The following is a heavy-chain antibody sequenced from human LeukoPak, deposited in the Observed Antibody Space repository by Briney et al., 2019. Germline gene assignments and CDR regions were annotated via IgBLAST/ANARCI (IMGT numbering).Heavy chain of an antibody. J-gene: IGHJ5*02. V-gene: IGHV4-59*08. CDR3: AKHHTTVGIAVAGNEDWFDP. CDR2: IYYSGST. D-gene: IGHD6-19*01. CDR1: GGSISSYY. Sequence: SETLSLTCTVSGGSISSYYWSWIRQPPGKGLEWIGYIYYSGSTNYNPSLKSRVTISVDKSKNQFSLKLSSVTAADTAVYYCAKHHTTVGIAVAGNEDWFDPWGQGTLVTVSS.